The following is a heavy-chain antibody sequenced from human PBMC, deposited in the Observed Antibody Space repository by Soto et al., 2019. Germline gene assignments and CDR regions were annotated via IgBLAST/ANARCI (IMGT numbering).Heavy chain of an antibody. Sequence: QVQLVQSGAEVKKPGSSVKVSCKASGGTFSSYAISWVRQAPGQGLEWMGGIIPIFGTANYAQKFQGRVTITADESTSTAYMELSSLRSEDTAVYYCATHPCGGYSYGLRYYFDYWGQGTLVTVSS. J-gene: IGHJ4*02. CDR2: IIPIFGTA. CDR3: ATHPCGGYSYGLRYYFDY. V-gene: IGHV1-69*01. CDR1: GGTFSSYA. D-gene: IGHD5-18*01.